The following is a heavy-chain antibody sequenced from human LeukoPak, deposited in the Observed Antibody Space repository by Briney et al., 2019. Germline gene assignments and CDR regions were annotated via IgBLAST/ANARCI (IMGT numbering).Heavy chain of an antibody. J-gene: IGHJ4*02. D-gene: IGHD3-3*01. CDR1: GYTFTGYY. CDR3: ARDMGSLTIFGVVTKYYFDY. CDR2: INPNSGGT. V-gene: IGHV1-2*02. Sequence: EASVKVSCKASGYTFTGYYMHWVRQAPGQGLEWMGWINPNSGGTNYAQKFQGRVTMTRDTSISTAYMELSRLRSDDTAVYYCARDMGSLTIFGVVTKYYFDYWGQGTLVTVSS.